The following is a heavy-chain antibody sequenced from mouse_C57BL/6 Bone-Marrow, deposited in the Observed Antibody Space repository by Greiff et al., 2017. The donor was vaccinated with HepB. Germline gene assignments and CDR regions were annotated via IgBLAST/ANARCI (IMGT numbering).Heavy chain of an antibody. Sequence: VQVVESGPGLVAPSQSLSITCTVSGFSLTSYGVHWVRQPPGKGLEWLVVIWSDGSTTYNSALKSRLSISKDNSKSQVFLKMNSLQTDDTAMYYCARHYDYDGRAMDYWGQGTSVTVSS. CDR2: IWSDGST. CDR1: GFSLTSYG. J-gene: IGHJ4*01. D-gene: IGHD2-4*01. CDR3: ARHYDYDGRAMDY. V-gene: IGHV2-6-1*01.